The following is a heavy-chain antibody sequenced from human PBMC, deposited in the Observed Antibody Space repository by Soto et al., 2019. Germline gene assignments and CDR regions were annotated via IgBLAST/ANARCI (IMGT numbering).Heavy chain of an antibody. CDR3: ARRGSGSYSAY. V-gene: IGHV4-39*01. Sequence: QLPLQESGPRLEKPSENLSLTCSVSGGSISSSNYYWGWIRQPPRKGLERIGTIYYSGSTYYNPSLKSRVTLSVDTSKNNFALRLSSVTASDTAVYYCARRGSGSYSAYWGQGTLVNVSS. CDR2: IYYSGST. CDR1: GGSISSSNYY. J-gene: IGHJ4*02. D-gene: IGHD3-10*01.